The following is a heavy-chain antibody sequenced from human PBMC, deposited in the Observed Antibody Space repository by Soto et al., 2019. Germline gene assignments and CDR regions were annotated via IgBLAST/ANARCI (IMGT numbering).Heavy chain of an antibody. J-gene: IGHJ6*02. CDR3: ARGGYYDNSWGKLSHYGLDV. Sequence: QVQLAQSANEVKKPGASVRVSCKAAGYTFIRYGIAWVRQAPGQGLEWMGWISPYNDYTVYAQKFQGRVSMTADTSTRTVYMNLRGLNSDDTVVYYCARGGYYDNSWGKLSHYGLDVWGQGTSVSVSS. V-gene: IGHV1-18*01. D-gene: IGHD3-16*01. CDR1: GYTFIRYG. CDR2: ISPYNDYT.